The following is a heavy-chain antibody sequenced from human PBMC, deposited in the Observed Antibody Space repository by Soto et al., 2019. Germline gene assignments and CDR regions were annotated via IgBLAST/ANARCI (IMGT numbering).Heavy chain of an antibody. CDR2: INHSGST. CDR3: ANAPYCSSTSCPLDY. Sequence: SETLALTCAVYGGSFSGYYWSWIRQPPGKGLEWIGEINHSGSTNYNPSLKSRVTISVDTSKNQFSLKLSSVTAADTAVYYCANAPYCSSTSCPLDYWGQGTLVTVSS. J-gene: IGHJ4*02. V-gene: IGHV4-34*01. D-gene: IGHD2-2*01. CDR1: GGSFSGYY.